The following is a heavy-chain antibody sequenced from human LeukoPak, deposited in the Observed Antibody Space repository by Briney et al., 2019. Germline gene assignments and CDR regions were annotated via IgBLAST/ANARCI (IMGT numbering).Heavy chain of an antibody. CDR3: ARDQPWYSSSPPMYYYYGMDV. CDR1: GYTFTSYG. CDR2: ISAYNGNT. Sequence: ASVKVSCKASGYTFTSYGISWVRQAPGQGLEWMGWISAYNGNTNYAQKLQGRVTMTTDTSTSTAYMELRSLRSDDTAVYYCARDQPWYSSSPPMYYYYGMDVWGQGTTVTVCS. V-gene: IGHV1-18*01. J-gene: IGHJ6*02. D-gene: IGHD6-13*01.